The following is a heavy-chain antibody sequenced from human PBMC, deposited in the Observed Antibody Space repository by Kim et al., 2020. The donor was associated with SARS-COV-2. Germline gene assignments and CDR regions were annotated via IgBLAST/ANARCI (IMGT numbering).Heavy chain of an antibody. V-gene: IGHV3-30*03. CDR2: ISYDGSNK. Sequence: GGSLRLSCAASGFTFSSYGMHWVRQAPGKGLEWVAVISYDGSNKYYADSVKGRFTISRDNSKNTLYLQMNSLRAEDTAVYYCARFYYFDYWGQGTLVTVSS. CDR1: GFTFSSYG. J-gene: IGHJ4*02. CDR3: ARFYYFDY.